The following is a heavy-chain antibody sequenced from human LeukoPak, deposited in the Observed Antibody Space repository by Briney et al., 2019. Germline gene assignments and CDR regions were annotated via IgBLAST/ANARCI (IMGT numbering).Heavy chain of an antibody. J-gene: IGHJ3*02. CDR3: ARDLTYYDSSGYYDALDI. Sequence: PGGSLRLSCAASGFTFSSYWMTWVRQAPGKGLEWVANIRQDGSEKYYVDSVKGRFTISRDNAKNSLYLQMNSLRAEDTAVYYCARDLTYYDSSGYYDALDIWGQGTMVTVSS. D-gene: IGHD3-22*01. CDR1: GFTFSSYW. CDR2: IRQDGSEK. V-gene: IGHV3-7*01.